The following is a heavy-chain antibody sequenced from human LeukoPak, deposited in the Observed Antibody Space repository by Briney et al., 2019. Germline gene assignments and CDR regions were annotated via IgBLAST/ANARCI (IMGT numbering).Heavy chain of an antibody. D-gene: IGHD3-22*01. CDR1: GYTFTGYY. CDR2: INPNSGGT. V-gene: IGHV1-2*02. J-gene: IGHJ4*02. CDR3: ARDHKSSMIVRLSY. Sequence: ASVKVSFKASGYTFTGYYMHWVRQAPGQGLEWMGWINPNSGGTNYAQKFQGRVTMTRDTSISTAYMELSRLRSDDTAVYYCARDHKSSMIVRLSYWGQGTLVTVSS.